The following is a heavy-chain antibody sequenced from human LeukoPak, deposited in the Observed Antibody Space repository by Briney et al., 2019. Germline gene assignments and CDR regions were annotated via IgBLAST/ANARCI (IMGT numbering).Heavy chain of an antibody. D-gene: IGHD4-11*01. CDR3: AKEQSSYYDYAMDV. Sequence: GGSLRLSCAASGFSFSSYAMSWVRQAPGKWLEWVSAISNSDGSTYYADSMKGRLTISRDNSKNTLYLQMNSLRAEDTAVYYCAKEQSSYYDYAMDVWGQGTTVTVSS. J-gene: IGHJ6*02. CDR2: ISNSDGST. CDR1: GFSFSSYA. V-gene: IGHV3-23*01.